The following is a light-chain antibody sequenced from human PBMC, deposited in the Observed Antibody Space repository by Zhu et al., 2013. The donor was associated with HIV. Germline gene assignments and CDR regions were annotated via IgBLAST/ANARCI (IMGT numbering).Light chain of an antibody. Sequence: DIQMTQSPSTLSASVGDRVTITCRASQYISTWVAWYQQRPGKAPKLLIYDASTLESGVPSRFSATGSGIEFTLTISSLQPDDFATYYCQQYDNYSTFGPGTKVDMK. J-gene: IGKJ1*01. CDR3: QQYDNYST. CDR1: QYISTW. V-gene: IGKV1-5*01. CDR2: DAS.